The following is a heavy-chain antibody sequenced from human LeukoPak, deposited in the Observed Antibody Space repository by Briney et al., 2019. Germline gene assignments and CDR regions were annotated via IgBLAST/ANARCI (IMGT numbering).Heavy chain of an antibody. Sequence: GASVKVSCKASGYTFTSYGISWVRQAPGQGLEWMGWISAYNGNTNYAQKLQGRVTMTTDTSTSTAYMELRSLRSDDTAVYYCARGHPDYGDPDYYYYMDVWGKGTTVTISS. CDR3: ARGHPDYGDPDYYYYMDV. J-gene: IGHJ6*03. D-gene: IGHD4-17*01. CDR2: ISAYNGNT. V-gene: IGHV1-18*01. CDR1: GYTFTSYG.